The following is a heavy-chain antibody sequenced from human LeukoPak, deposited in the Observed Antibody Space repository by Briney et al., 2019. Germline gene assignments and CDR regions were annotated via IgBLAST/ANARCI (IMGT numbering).Heavy chain of an antibody. D-gene: IGHD6-13*01. V-gene: IGHV1-18*01. CDR1: GYTFTSYG. CDR2: ISAYNGNT. Sequence: ASVKVSCKASGYTFTSYGISWVRHAPEQGLEWMGWISAYNGNTNYAQELQGRVTMTTDTSTSTAYMELRSLRSDDTAVYYCARVGVGRGESSSWYFLVDYWGQGTLVTVSS. J-gene: IGHJ4*02. CDR3: ARVGVGRGESSSWYFLVDY.